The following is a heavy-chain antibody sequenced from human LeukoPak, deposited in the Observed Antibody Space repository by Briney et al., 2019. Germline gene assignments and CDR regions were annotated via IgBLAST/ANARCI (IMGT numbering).Heavy chain of an antibody. CDR2: IYTSGST. CDR3: ARVERMGPARGEYFDY. J-gene: IGHJ4*02. CDR1: GGSISSGSYY. V-gene: IGHV4-61*02. Sequence: SQTLSLTCTVSGGSISSGSYYWSWIRQPAGEGREWIGRIYTSGSTNYNPSLKSRVTISVDTAKNQSTLKLNSVTAADTAVYYCARVERMGPARGEYFDYWGQGTLVTVSS. D-gene: IGHD3-16*01.